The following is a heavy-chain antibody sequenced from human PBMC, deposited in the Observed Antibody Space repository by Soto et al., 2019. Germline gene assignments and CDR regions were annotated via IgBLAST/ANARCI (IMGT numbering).Heavy chain of an antibody. D-gene: IGHD6-13*01. V-gene: IGHV3-53*01. Sequence: TGGSLRLSCASSGVTVSSKYMSLVRQAPGKGLEWVSVIYSGGSTYYADSVKGRFTISRDNSKNTLYLQMNSLRAEDTAVYYCARGAAAAGPAFFARWGQGTLVTVSS. CDR3: ARGAAAAGPAFFAR. J-gene: IGHJ4*02. CDR2: IYSGGST. CDR1: GVTVSSKY.